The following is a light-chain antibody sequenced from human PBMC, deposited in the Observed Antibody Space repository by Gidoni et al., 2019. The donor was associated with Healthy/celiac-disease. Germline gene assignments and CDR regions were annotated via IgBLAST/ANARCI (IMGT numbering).Light chain of an antibody. Sequence: DTQKTESPSSLSASGGDRVTITSRASQSISSYLHWYQQTPGNAPKLLIYAASSLQSGVTSRFICSVSGTDFTLTISSLQPEDFATYYCQQGYSTPVTFGQGTKVEIK. CDR3: QQGYSTPVT. CDR1: QSISSY. V-gene: IGKV1-39*01. J-gene: IGKJ1*01. CDR2: AAS.